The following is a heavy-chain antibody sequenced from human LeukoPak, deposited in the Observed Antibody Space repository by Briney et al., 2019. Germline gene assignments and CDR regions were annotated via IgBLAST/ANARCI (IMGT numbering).Heavy chain of an antibody. Sequence: GGSLRLSCAASGFTFSSYAMNWVRQAPGKGLEWVSSISSSSSYIYYADSVKGRFTISRDNAKNSLYLQMNSLRAEDTAVYYCARDGGSYPPVDYWGQGTLVTVSS. J-gene: IGHJ4*02. D-gene: IGHD1-26*01. CDR3: ARDGGSYPPVDY. CDR1: GFTFSSYA. V-gene: IGHV3-21*01. CDR2: ISSSSSYI.